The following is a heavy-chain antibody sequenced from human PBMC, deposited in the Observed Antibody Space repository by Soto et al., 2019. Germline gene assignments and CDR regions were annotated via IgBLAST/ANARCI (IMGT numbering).Heavy chain of an antibody. CDR2: LSSSSSYI. CDR1: GFTFSNFW. D-gene: IGHD3-22*01. V-gene: IGHV3-21*01. Sequence: PGGSLRLSCAASGFTFSNFWMNWARQVPGKGPVWVSRLSSSSSYIYYADSVKGRFTISRDNAKNSLYLQMNSLRAEDTAVYYYPTPRYSYLRSGSSPFASWAQGTLVPVSS. J-gene: IGHJ4*02. CDR3: PTPRYSYLRSGSSPFAS.